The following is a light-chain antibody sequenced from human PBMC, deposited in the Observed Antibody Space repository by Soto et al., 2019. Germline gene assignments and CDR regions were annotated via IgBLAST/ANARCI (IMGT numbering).Light chain of an antibody. CDR1: QSISSW. V-gene: IGKV1-5*03. Sequence: DIQVTQSPSFLSASVGDRVTITCRASQSISSWLAWYQQKPGKAPKLLIYKASSLESGVPSRLSGSGSGTEFTLTISSLQPDDFATYYCQQYNSYSTFGQGTKVDIK. J-gene: IGKJ1*01. CDR3: QQYNSYST. CDR2: KAS.